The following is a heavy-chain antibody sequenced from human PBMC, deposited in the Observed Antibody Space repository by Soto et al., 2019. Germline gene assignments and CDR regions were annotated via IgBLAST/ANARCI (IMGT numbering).Heavy chain of an antibody. CDR1: GYTFTGYY. CDR2: INPNSGGT. V-gene: IGHV1-2*02. CDR3: ARAVVTIFGVVIYSFDY. Sequence: QVQLVQSGAEVKKPGASVKVSCKASGYTFTGYYMHWVRQAPGQGLEWMGWINPNSGGTNYAQKFQGRVTRTRDTSSSTAYMELSRLRSDDTAVYYCARAVVTIFGVVIYSFDYWGQGTLVTVSA. J-gene: IGHJ4*02. D-gene: IGHD3-3*01.